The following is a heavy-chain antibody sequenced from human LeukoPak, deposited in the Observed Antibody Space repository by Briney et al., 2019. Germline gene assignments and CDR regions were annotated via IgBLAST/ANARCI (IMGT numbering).Heavy chain of an antibody. V-gene: IGHV3-23*01. J-gene: IGHJ4*02. Sequence: GGSLRLSCAASGFTFSSNGMHWVRQAPGKGLEWVSAISGSGGSTYYADSVKGRFTISRDNSKNTLYLQMNSLRAEDTAVYYCAKALGSYYYFDYWGQGTLVTVSS. D-gene: IGHD1-26*01. CDR1: GFTFSSNG. CDR2: ISGSGGST. CDR3: AKALGSYYYFDY.